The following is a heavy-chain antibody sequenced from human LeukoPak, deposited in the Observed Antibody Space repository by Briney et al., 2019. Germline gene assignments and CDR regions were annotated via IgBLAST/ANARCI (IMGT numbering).Heavy chain of an antibody. Sequence: GGSLRLSCAASGFTFSSYAMHWVRQAPGKGLEWVAVISYDGSNKYYADSVKGRFTISRDNSKNTLYLQMNSLRAEDTAVYYCASEITIFGVVIRDVWGQGTTVTVSS. V-gene: IGHV3-30-3*01. CDR2: ISYDGSNK. J-gene: IGHJ6*02. D-gene: IGHD3-3*01. CDR1: GFTFSSYA. CDR3: ASEITIFGVVIRDV.